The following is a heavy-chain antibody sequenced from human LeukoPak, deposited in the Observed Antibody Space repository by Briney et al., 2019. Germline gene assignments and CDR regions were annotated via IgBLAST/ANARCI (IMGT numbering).Heavy chain of an antibody. Sequence: GGSLRLSCAASGFTFSTYAMSWVRQAPGKGLEWVSIISGSSGSTYYADSVKGRFTISRDNSKNTLYLQMNSLRAEDTAVYYCARDRIATTVTTYNYYGMDVWGQGTTVTVSS. CDR1: GFTFSTYA. CDR3: ARDRIATTVTTYNYYGMDV. CDR2: ISGSSGST. V-gene: IGHV3-23*01. J-gene: IGHJ6*02. D-gene: IGHD4-17*01.